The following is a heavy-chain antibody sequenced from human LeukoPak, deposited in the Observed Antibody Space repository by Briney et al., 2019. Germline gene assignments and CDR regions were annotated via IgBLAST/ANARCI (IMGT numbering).Heavy chain of an antibody. CDR1: GGSISNFY. D-gene: IGHD6-13*01. CDR3: ARHEPYSSSWADFDY. Sequence: PSETLSLTCTVSGGSISNFYWSWIRQPPGKGLEWIGYIYYSGSTNYNPSLKSRVTISVDTSKNQFSLKLSSVTAADTAVYYCARHEPYSSSWADFDYWGQGTLVTVSS. CDR2: IYYSGST. V-gene: IGHV4-59*08. J-gene: IGHJ4*02.